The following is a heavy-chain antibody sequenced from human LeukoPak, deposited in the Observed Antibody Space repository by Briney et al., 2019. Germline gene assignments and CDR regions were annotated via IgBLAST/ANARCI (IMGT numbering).Heavy chain of an antibody. Sequence: SETLSLTCTVSGVSISSYYWSWIRQPPGKGLEWIGYIYYSGSTNYNPSLKSRVTISVDTSKNQFSLKLSSVTAADTAVYYCARVSYSSGWYDDYFDYWGQGTLVTVSS. CDR2: IYYSGST. CDR1: GVSISSYY. V-gene: IGHV4-59*01. D-gene: IGHD6-19*01. CDR3: ARVSYSSGWYDDYFDY. J-gene: IGHJ4*02.